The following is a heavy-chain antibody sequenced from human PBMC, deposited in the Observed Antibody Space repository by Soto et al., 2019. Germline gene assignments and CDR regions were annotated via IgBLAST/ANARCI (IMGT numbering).Heavy chain of an antibody. V-gene: IGHV4-34*01. D-gene: IGHD3-10*01. CDR2: INDSGNL. Sequence: QVQLQQWGAGLLKPSETLSLTCAVYGGSFSGYQWTWIRQTPGKGLEWIGEINDSGNLNYNPSLKSRVPILVDTAKQQISLKLSSVTAADTAIYYCARGLILWFGELSRRGGYYYYMDVWGKGTSVTVSS. J-gene: IGHJ6*03. CDR3: ARGLILWFGELSRRGGYYYYMDV. CDR1: GGSFSGYQ.